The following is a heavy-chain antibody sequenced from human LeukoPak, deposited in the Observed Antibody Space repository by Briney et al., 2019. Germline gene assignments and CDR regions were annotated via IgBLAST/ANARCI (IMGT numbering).Heavy chain of an antibody. Sequence: SETLSLTCTVSGGSISSYYWSWIRQPPGKGLEWIGYIYYSGSTNYNPSLKSRVTISVDTSKNQFSLKLSSVTAADTAVYYCARGNIVVVPAAEYFDYWGQGTLVTVSS. J-gene: IGHJ4*02. CDR1: GGSISSYY. CDR2: IYYSGST. D-gene: IGHD2-2*01. CDR3: ARGNIVVVPAAEYFDY. V-gene: IGHV4-59*01.